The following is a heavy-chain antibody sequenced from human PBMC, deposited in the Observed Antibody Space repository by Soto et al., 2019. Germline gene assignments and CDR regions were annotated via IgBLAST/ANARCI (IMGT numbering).Heavy chain of an antibody. CDR1: GFTFSSYS. J-gene: IGHJ4*02. V-gene: IGHV3-23*01. CDR2: ISGSGGST. D-gene: IGHD6-19*01. CDR3: AKELHTSSGWSQVIY. Sequence: PGGSLRLSCAASGFTFSSYSISWVRQAPGKGLEWVSAISGSGGSTYYADSVKGRVTISRDNSKNTLYLQMNSLRAEDTAVYYCAKELHTSSGWSQVIYWGQGTLVTVSS.